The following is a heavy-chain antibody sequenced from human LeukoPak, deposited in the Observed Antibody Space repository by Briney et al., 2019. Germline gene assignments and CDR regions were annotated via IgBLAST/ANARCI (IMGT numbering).Heavy chain of an antibody. Sequence: SETLSLTCTVSGGSISSSSYYWGWIRQPPGKGLEWIGSIYYSGSTNYNPSLKSRVTMSVDTSKNQFFLNLNSVTAADTAVYYCARDSRYYDFWSGYLDYWGQGTLVTVSS. J-gene: IGHJ4*02. D-gene: IGHD3-3*01. CDR2: IYYSGST. CDR3: ARDSRYYDFWSGYLDY. CDR1: GGSISSSSYY. V-gene: IGHV4-39*07.